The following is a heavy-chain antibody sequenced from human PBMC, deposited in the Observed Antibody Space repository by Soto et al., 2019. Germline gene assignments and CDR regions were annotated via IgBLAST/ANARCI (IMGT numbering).Heavy chain of an antibody. J-gene: IGHJ4*02. D-gene: IGHD1-7*01. CDR2: INAVFGNT. CDR1: GYTFTSYA. CDR3: AVSPNRANWNYPRPTSRAPLYFDY. Sequence: ASVKVSCKASGYTFTSYAMHWVRQAPGQRLEWMGWINAVFGNTKYSQKFQGRVTITRDASTSTAYMELSSLRSEDTAVYYCAVSPNRANWNYPRPTSRAPLYFDYWGQGTLVTVSS. V-gene: IGHV1-3*01.